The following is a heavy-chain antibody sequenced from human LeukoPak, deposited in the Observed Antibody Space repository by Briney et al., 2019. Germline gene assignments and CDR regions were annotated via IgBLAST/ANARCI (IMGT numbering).Heavy chain of an antibody. V-gene: IGHV3-15*01. J-gene: IGHJ4*02. CDR1: GFTFSNAW. CDR3: TTGAALVVVAATDFDY. CDR2: IKSKTDGGTT. D-gene: IGHD2-15*01. Sequence: GGSLRLSCAASGFTFSNAWMSWVRQAPGKGLEWVGRIKSKTDGGTTDYAAPVKGRFTISRDDSKNTLYLQMNSLKTEDTAVYYCTTGAALVVVAATDFDYWGQGTLVTVSS.